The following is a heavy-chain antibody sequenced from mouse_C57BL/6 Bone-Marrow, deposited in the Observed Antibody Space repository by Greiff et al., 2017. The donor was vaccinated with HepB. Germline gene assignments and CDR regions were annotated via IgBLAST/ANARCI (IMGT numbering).Heavy chain of an antibody. CDR2: IYPGDGDT. J-gene: IGHJ2*01. V-gene: IGHV1-80*01. CDR1: GYAFSSYW. CDR3: ARSKDDWDFDY. D-gene: IGHD4-1*01. Sequence: QVQLKESGAELVKPGASVKISCKASGYAFSSYWMNWVKQRPGKGLEWIGQIYPGDGDTNYNGKFKGKATLTADKSSSTAYMQLSSLTSEDSAVYFCARSKDDWDFDYWGQGTTLTVSS.